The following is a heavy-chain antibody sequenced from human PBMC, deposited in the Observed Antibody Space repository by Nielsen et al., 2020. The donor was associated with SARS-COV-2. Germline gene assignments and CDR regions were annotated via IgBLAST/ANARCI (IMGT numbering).Heavy chain of an antibody. V-gene: IGHV3-9*01. CDR2: ISWNSGSI. D-gene: IGHD1-26*01. J-gene: IGHJ3*02. Sequence: GGSLRLSCAASGFTFSSYGMHWVRQAPGKGLEWVSGISWNSGSIGYADSVKGRFTISRDNAKNSLYLQMNSLRAEDTALYYCAKVGGSYNAFDIWGQGTMVTVSS. CDR3: AKVGGSYNAFDI. CDR1: GFTFSSYG.